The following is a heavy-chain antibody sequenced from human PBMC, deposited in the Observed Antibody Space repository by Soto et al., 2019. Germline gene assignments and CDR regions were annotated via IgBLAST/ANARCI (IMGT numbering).Heavy chain of an antibody. Sequence: EVQLEQSGAEVKKPGESLKISCKGSGYSFTRYWIGWVRQMPGKGLEWMGIIYPGDSESNYSPSFQGQVTFSVDKSISTAYLQWSSLKASDTAIYYCASWGWYSSGWYFDYWGQGTLVTVSS. CDR2: IYPGDSES. D-gene: IGHD6-19*01. V-gene: IGHV5-51*01. J-gene: IGHJ4*02. CDR1: GYSFTRYW. CDR3: ASWGWYSSGWYFDY.